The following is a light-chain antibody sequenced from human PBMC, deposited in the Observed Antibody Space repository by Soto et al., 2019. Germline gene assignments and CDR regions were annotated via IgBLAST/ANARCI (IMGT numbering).Light chain of an antibody. V-gene: IGKV3D-15*01. CDR2: GAS. CDR3: QQYNNWPPLT. CDR1: QSVSNN. Sequence: EIVMTQSPATLSVSPGERATLSCRASQSVSNNLAWYQQKPGQAPRLLIYGASTRSTGTPARFSGSGSGTATTLTISSLQSEDFAVYYCQQYNNWPPLTFGGGTKVEIK. J-gene: IGKJ4*01.